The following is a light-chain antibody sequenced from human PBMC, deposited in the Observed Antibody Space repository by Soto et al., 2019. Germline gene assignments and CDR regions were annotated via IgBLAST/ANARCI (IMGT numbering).Light chain of an antibody. V-gene: IGKV1-33*01. J-gene: IGKJ2*01. CDR1: QDIQNY. CDR2: DAS. Sequence: DSQMTQSPSSLSASVGDRVTITCQASQDIQNYINWYQHTPGKAPKLLIFDASNLQPGVASRFSGRASGTGFFLTISSLHPEDFATYFCQQHHDFPYTFGQGTKLDIK. CDR3: QQHHDFPYT.